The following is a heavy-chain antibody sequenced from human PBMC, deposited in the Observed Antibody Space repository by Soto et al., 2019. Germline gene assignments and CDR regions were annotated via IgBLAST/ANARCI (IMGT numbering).Heavy chain of an antibody. D-gene: IGHD2-21*02. CDR1: GYTFSDYY. J-gene: IGHJ6*02. Sequence: ASVKVSCKTSGYTFSDYYIHWLRQAPGQGPEWMGWINPNRGFTRFSQKFQGRVTMTTDTSINTAYMDLTSLMSDDTAVYYCARGASFVTTIPRYGLDVWGQGTTVTVSS. V-gene: IGHV1-2*02. CDR3: ARGASFVTTIPRYGLDV. CDR2: INPNRGFT.